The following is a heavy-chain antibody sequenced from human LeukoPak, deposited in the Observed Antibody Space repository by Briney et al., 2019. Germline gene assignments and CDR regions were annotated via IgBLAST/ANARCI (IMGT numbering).Heavy chain of an antibody. CDR1: GYTFTSYG. CDR2: ISAYNGNT. Sequence: ASVKVSCKASGYTFTSYGISWVRQAPGQGLEWMGWISAYNGNTNYAQKLQGRVTMTTDTSTSTAYMELRSLRSDDTAVYYCARDGGWGITMVRGVPLAYMDVWGKGTTVTISS. CDR3: ARDGGWGITMVRGVPLAYMDV. D-gene: IGHD3-10*01. V-gene: IGHV1-18*01. J-gene: IGHJ6*03.